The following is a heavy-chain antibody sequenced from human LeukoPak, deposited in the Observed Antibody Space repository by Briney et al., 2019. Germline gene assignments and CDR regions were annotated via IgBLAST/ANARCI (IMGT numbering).Heavy chain of an antibody. Sequence: GGSLRLSCAASGFTVSSSYMYWVRQAPGKGLEWVSFFYRGDSTYYAESVRGRFTISGDNSKNALYLLMNSLIPEDTAVYYCAREVVSTPSYFDSWGQGTLVTVSS. V-gene: IGHV3-53*01. CDR2: FYRGDST. CDR3: AREVVSTPSYFDS. D-gene: IGHD2-15*01. CDR1: GFTVSSSY. J-gene: IGHJ4*02.